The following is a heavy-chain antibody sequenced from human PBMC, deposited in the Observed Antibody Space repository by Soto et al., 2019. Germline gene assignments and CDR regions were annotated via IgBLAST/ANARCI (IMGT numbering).Heavy chain of an antibody. CDR2: ISAYNGNT. J-gene: IGHJ6*02. Sequence: ASVKVSCKASGYTFTSYGISWVRQAPGRGLEWMGWISAYNGNTNYAQKLQGRVTMTTDTSTSTAYMELRSLRSDDTAVYYCARGVRYFDFDYYYYYGMDVWGQGTMVTVSS. D-gene: IGHD3-9*01. CDR3: ARGVRYFDFDYYYYYGMDV. CDR1: GYTFTSYG. V-gene: IGHV1-18*01.